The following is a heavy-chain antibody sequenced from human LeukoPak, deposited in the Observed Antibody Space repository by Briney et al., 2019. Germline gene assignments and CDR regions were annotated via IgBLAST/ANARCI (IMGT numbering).Heavy chain of an antibody. V-gene: IGHV3-48*04. D-gene: IGHD3-22*01. J-gene: IGHJ6*02. Sequence: GGSLRLSCAASGFTFSSYSMNWVRQAPGKGLEWVSYISSSSSTIYYADSVKGRFTISRDNAKNSLYLQMNSLRAEDTAVYYCARDRAYDSSGYYYYYYGMDVWGQGATVTVSS. CDR3: ARDRAYDSSGYYYYYYGMDV. CDR2: ISSSSSTI. CDR1: GFTFSSYS.